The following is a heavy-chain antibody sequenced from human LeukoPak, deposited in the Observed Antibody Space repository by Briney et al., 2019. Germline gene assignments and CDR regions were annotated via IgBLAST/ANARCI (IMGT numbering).Heavy chain of an antibody. V-gene: IGHV3-23*01. CDR3: AKPISGGLAVTADWFDP. J-gene: IGHJ5*01. CDR1: GFAISVYA. Sequence: PGGSLRLSCAASGFAISVYAMSWLRQPPGKGLEWVSTINANSGTTSYAASVRGRFTISRDNSKNTLYLQLNTLRADDTATYYCAKPISGGLAVTADWFDPWGQGTLVVVSS. D-gene: IGHD6-19*01. CDR2: INANSGTT.